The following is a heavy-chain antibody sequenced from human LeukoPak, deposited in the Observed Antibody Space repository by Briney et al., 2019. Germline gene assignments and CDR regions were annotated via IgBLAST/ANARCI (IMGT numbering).Heavy chain of an antibody. D-gene: IGHD6-13*01. Sequence: PSETLSLTCTVSGGSISSSSYYWGWIRQPPGKGLEWIGSIYYSGSTYYNPSLKSRVTISVDTSKNQFSLKLSSETAADTAVYYCARGAAAGPSRFDPWGQGTLVTVSS. CDR2: IYYSGST. J-gene: IGHJ5*02. CDR3: ARGAAAGPSRFDP. CDR1: GGSISSSSYY. V-gene: IGHV4-39*01.